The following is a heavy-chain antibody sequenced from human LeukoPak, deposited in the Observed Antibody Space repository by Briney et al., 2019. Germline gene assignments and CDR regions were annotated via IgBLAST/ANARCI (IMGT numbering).Heavy chain of an antibody. CDR1: GYSISSGYF. D-gene: IGHD3-10*01. Sequence: PSETLSLTCTVSGYSISSGYFWGWIRQPPGKGLEWIGSIYHSGSTSYNPSLKSRVTISVDTSKNQFSLKLTSVTAADTAVYYCAREKRVPNYFDYWGQGTLVTVSS. CDR2: IYHSGST. V-gene: IGHV4-38-2*02. CDR3: AREKRVPNYFDY. J-gene: IGHJ4*02.